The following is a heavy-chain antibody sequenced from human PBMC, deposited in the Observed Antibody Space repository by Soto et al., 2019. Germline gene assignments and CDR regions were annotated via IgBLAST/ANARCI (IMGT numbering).Heavy chain of an antibody. CDR2: ISYDGSNK. V-gene: IGHV3-30*18. Sequence: QVQLVESGGGVVQPGRSLRLSCAASGFTFSSYGMHWVRQAPGKGLEWVAGISYDGSNKYYADSVKGRFTISRDNSNNTLYVQMNSLRAEDTAVYYCAKGVTVSYYYYYMDVWGKGTTVTVSS. CDR1: GFTFSSYG. D-gene: IGHD4-4*01. CDR3: AKGVTVSYYYYYMDV. J-gene: IGHJ6*03.